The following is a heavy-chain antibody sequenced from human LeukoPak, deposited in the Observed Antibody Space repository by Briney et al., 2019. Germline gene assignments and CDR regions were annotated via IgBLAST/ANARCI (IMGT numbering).Heavy chain of an antibody. CDR1: EFTFSSYA. J-gene: IGHJ3*02. V-gene: IGHV3-23*01. Sequence: GGSLRLSCAASEFTFSSYAMSWVRQAPGKGLEWVSAIGGSGGSTYYADSVKGRFTISRDNSKNTLYLQMNSLRAEDTAVYYCAKDTAQGSAFDIWGQGTMVTVSS. D-gene: IGHD5-18*01. CDR3: AKDTAQGSAFDI. CDR2: IGGSGGST.